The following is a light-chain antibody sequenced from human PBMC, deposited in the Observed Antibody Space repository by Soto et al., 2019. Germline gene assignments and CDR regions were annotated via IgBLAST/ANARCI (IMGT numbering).Light chain of an antibody. J-gene: IGLJ2*01. Sequence: QSVLTQPPSASGTPGQRVTISCSGSGSNIGSNTVNWYQQLPGTAPKVVIHSNDQRPSGVPDRFSASKSGTSASLAISGLQSEDEADYYCAAWDDSLSGPVFGGGTKVTVL. CDR3: AAWDDSLSGPV. CDR1: GSNIGSNT. CDR2: SND. V-gene: IGLV1-44*01.